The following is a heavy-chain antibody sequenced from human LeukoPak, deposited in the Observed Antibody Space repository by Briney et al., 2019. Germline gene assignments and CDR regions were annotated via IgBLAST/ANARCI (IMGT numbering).Heavy chain of an antibody. J-gene: IGHJ4*02. D-gene: IGHD3-10*01. V-gene: IGHV4-39*01. CDR2: IYYIGRT. Sequence: PSETVSLPCTVSGRSLSSSSYYWGWIRQPPGKGLEWIGSIYYIGRTYYKPSLKSRVTISVDTSKNQFSLKLSSVTAADTAVYYCATRPYGSGSYYNGAYYFDYWGQGTLVTVSS. CDR1: GRSLSSSSYY. CDR3: ATRPYGSGSYYNGAYYFDY.